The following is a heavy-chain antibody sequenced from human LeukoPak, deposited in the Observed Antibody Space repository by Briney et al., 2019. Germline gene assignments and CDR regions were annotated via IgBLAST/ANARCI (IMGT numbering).Heavy chain of an antibody. CDR1: GVSISIYY. J-gene: IGHJ5*02. Sequence: SETLSLTCTVSGVSISIYYWSWIRQPPGKGLEWIGYIYNSESTYYNPSLKSRVTISFDTSKNQFSLRLNSVTAADTAVYYCARVKGSNWFDPWGQGTLVTVSS. CDR2: IYNSEST. CDR3: ARVKGSNWFDP. V-gene: IGHV4-59*01. D-gene: IGHD6-6*01.